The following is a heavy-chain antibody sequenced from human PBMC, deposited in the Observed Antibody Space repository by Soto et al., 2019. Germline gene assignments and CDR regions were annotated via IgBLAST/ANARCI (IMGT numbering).Heavy chain of an antibody. Sequence: QVQLVQSGAEVKKPGASVKVSCKASGYTFTSYAMHWVRQGPGQRLEWMGWINAGNGNTKYSQKFQGRVTITRDTSASTAYMELSSLRSEDTAVYYCASIAARRGFNWFDPWGQGTLVTVSS. D-gene: IGHD6-6*01. CDR3: ASIAARRGFNWFDP. CDR1: GYTFTSYA. CDR2: INAGNGNT. V-gene: IGHV1-3*01. J-gene: IGHJ5*02.